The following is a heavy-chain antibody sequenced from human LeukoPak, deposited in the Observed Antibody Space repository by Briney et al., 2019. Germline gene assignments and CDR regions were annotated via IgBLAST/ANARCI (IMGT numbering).Heavy chain of an antibody. CDR2: TYYRSKWYN. V-gene: IGHV6-1*01. CDR3: ARADGDRDGYNFWFDP. Sequence: SQTLSLTCDISGDSFSRNSAAWDWLRQSPSRGLEWLGRTYYRSKWYNDYAVSVESRITINPDTSKNQFSLQLNSVTPEDTAVYYCARADGDRDGYNFWFDPWGQGTLVTVSS. D-gene: IGHD5-24*01. J-gene: IGHJ5*02. CDR1: GDSFSRNSAA.